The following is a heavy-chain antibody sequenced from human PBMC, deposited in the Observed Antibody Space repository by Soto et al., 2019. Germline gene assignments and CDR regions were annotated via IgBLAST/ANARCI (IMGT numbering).Heavy chain of an antibody. CDR1: GGSSSSYY. J-gene: IGHJ5*02. CDR3: ASSLRYFDWLLSFYWFDP. V-gene: IGHV4-39*01. CDR2: IYYSGST. D-gene: IGHD3-9*01. Sequence: PSETLSLTCTVSGGSSSSYYWDWIRQPTGKGLEWIGSIYYSGSTYYNPSLKSRVTISVDTSKNQFSLKLSSVTAADTAVYYCASSLRYFDWLLSFYWFDPWGQGTLVTVSS.